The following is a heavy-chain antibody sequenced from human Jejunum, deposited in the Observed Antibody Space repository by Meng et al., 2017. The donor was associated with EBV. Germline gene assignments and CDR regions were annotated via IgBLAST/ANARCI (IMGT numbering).Heavy chain of an antibody. V-gene: IGHV3-74*01. CDR3: ATGQGDSRYYFDS. CDR2: ISSDGRSI. CDR1: GFTLSTYW. D-gene: IGHD3-10*01. J-gene: IGHJ4*02. Sequence: EIQRVGAGGGLVQPGDSLRLFCAASGFTLSTYWMHWVRQAPGKGLVWVSRISSDGRSITYADSVKGRFTISRDNAKNTLYLQMNSLRVEDTAVYYCATGQGDSRYYFDSWSQGTLVTVSS.